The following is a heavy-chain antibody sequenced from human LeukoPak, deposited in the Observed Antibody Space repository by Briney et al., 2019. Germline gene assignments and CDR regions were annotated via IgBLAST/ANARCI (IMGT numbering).Heavy chain of an antibody. V-gene: IGHV1-69*01. J-gene: IGHJ4*02. CDR2: IIPIFGTA. Sequence: SVKVSCKASGGTXSSYAISWVRQAPGQGLEWMGGIIPIFGTANYAQKFQGRVTITADESTSTAYMELSSLRSEDTAVYYCARGQLGPAPTPFDYWGQGTLVTVSS. CDR1: GGTXSSYA. D-gene: IGHD1-1*01. CDR3: ARGQLGPAPTPFDY.